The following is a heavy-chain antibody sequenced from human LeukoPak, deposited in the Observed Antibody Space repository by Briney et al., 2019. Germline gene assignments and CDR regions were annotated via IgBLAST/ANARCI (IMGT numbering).Heavy chain of an antibody. V-gene: IGHV3-7*05. D-gene: IGHD2-15*01. Sequence: PGGSLRLSCAASGFTFSTYWMTWVRQAPGKGLEWVANIKQDGSQKYYVDSVEGRFTISRDNSKNSLYLQMNSLRAEDTAVYYCARRYYSSDYWGQGTLVTVSS. J-gene: IGHJ4*02. CDR1: GFTFSTYW. CDR2: IKQDGSQK. CDR3: ARRYYSSDY.